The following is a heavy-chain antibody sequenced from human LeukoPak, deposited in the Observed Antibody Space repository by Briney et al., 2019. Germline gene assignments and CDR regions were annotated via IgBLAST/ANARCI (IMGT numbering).Heavy chain of an antibody. CDR1: GFTFSSNW. J-gene: IGHJ4*02. Sequence: GGSLRLSCAASGFTFSSNWMSWARQAPGRGLEWVATIQPDGSEKYYVDSVKGRFTISRDNAKNALYLQMNSLRAEDTAVYYCAGDNAAWGQGTLVAVSS. CDR2: IQPDGSEK. CDR3: AGDNAA. D-gene: IGHD2-2*01. V-gene: IGHV3-7*01.